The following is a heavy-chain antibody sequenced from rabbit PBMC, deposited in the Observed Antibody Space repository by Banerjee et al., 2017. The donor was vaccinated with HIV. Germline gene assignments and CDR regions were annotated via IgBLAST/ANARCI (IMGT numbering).Heavy chain of an antibody. D-gene: IGHD2-1*01. CDR1: GLDFSTYS. CDR3: ARGYDDYDARLDL. Sequence: QLKESGGGLVQPGGSLKLSCKASGLDFSTYSMNWVRQAPGKGLEWIGYIDPVFGGTYYASWVNGRFTISSHNAQNTLYLQLNSLAAADTATYFCARGYDDYDARLDLWGPGTLVTVS. V-gene: IGHV1S7*01. J-gene: IGHJ3*01. CDR2: IDPVFGGT.